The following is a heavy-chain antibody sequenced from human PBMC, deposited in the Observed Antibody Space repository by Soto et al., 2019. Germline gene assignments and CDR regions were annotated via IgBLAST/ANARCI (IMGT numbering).Heavy chain of an antibody. D-gene: IGHD3-3*01. CDR2: IHHSGSA. Sequence: SETLSLTCAVSGVSISSGNWWSWVRQPPGKGLEFIGEIHHSGSANYNPSLKSRLSMSVDKSKNQFSLNLGSVSAADTAVYYCARYRAASGTYYFDNWGLGTLVTVS. CDR1: GVSISSGNW. V-gene: IGHV4-4*02. CDR3: ARYRAASGTYYFDN. J-gene: IGHJ4*02.